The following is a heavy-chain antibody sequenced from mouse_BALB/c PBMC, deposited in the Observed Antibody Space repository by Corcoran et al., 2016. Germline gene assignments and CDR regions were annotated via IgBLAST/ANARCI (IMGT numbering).Heavy chain of an antibody. CDR1: GFTFTNYG. J-gene: IGHJ2*01. Sequence: QIQLVQSGPELKKPGETVKISCKASGFTFTNYGMNWVKQAPGKGLKWMGWINTYTGEPTYADDFKGRFAFSLETSASPAYLQINNLKNEDTATYFCERSSGSSYYFDYWGQGTTLTVSS. CDR2: INTYTGEP. D-gene: IGHD1-1*01. CDR3: ERSSGSSYYFDY. V-gene: IGHV9-3-1*01.